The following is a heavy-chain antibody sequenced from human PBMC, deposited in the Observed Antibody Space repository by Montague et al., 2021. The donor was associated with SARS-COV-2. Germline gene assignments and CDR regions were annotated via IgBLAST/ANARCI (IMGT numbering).Heavy chain of an antibody. CDR2: ISSSSSYI. J-gene: IGHJ4*02. CDR1: GFTLSSYS. V-gene: IGHV3-21*01. Sequence: SLRLSCAASGFTLSSYSMNWVRQAPGKGLEWVSSISSSSSYIYYADSVKGRFTISRDNAKNSLYLQMNSLRAEDTAVYYCARATLPSATTTMLGPNDYWGQGTLVTVSS. CDR3: ARATLPSATTTMLGPNDY. D-gene: IGHD3-10*02.